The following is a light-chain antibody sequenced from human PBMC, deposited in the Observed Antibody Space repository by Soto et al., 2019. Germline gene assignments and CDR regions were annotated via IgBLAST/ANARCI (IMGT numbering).Light chain of an antibody. CDR1: QSISSW. Sequence: DIQMTQSPSTLSASVGDRVTITCRASQSISSWLAWYQQKPGTAPKLLIYKASTLQSGVPSRLSGSGSGTXXTLTISSLQPXDSATYSCXXXNXXWTFGQGX. CDR2: KAS. V-gene: IGKV1-5*03. J-gene: IGKJ1*01. CDR3: XXXNXXWT.